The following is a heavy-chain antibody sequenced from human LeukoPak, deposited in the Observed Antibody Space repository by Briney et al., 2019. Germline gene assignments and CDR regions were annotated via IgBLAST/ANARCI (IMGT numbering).Heavy chain of an antibody. D-gene: IGHD3-22*01. CDR2: IRGSGGNT. Sequence: PGGSLRLSCAASGFTFSNFAMSWFRQAPGKGLECVSAIRGSGGNTYYADSVKGRFTISRDNSKNTLYLQMNILRAEDTAVYYCAKVRGLFEDYWGQGTLVTVSS. CDR1: GFTFSNFA. CDR3: AKVRGLFEDY. V-gene: IGHV3-23*01. J-gene: IGHJ4*02.